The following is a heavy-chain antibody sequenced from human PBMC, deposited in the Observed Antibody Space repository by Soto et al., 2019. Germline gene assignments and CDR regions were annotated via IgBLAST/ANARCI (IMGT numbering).Heavy chain of an antibody. CDR2: VNPYDRST. J-gene: IGHJ4*02. V-gene: IGHV1-46*01. Sequence: QVQLVQSGPEVKKPGASVKVSCKASGYTFTSYYIHWVRQAPGQGLEWMGIVNPYDRSTSYAQKFQGRVTMTVDTSTSTVYMELSSLTSDDTAVYYCARGGPQTVGAYYPGDYWGQGTLVTVSS. CDR3: ARGGPQTVGAYYPGDY. D-gene: IGHD1-26*01. CDR1: GYTFTSYY.